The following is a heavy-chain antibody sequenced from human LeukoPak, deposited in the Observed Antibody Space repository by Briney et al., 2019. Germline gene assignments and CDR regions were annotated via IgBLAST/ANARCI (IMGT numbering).Heavy chain of an antibody. V-gene: IGHV5-51*01. J-gene: IGHJ5*02. CDR1: GYSFTSYW. D-gene: IGHD1-26*01. Sequence: GESLKISCKGSGYSFTSYWIGWVRQMPGKGLEWMGITYPGDSDTRYSLSFQGQVTISADKSISTAYLQWSSLKASDTAMYYCARLRWELLRRWFDPWGQGTLVTVSS. CDR3: ARLRWELLRRWFDP. CDR2: TYPGDSDT.